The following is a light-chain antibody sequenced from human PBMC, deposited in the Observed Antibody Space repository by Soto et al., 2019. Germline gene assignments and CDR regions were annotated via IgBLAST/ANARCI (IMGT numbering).Light chain of an antibody. CDR2: WAS. Sequence: DIVMTQSPDSLAVSLGERATINFKSSQSVLYSSNNKNYLAWYQQKPGQPPKLLIYWASTRESGVPDRFSGSGSGTDFTLTISSLQAEDVAVYYCQQYYSTPTFGGGTKVDIK. CDR3: QQYYSTPT. V-gene: IGKV4-1*01. CDR1: QSVLYSSNNKNY. J-gene: IGKJ4*01.